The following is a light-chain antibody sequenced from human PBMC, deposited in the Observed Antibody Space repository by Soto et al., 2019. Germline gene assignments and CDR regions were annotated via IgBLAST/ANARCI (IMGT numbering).Light chain of an antibody. V-gene: IGKV1-5*03. CDR1: QNIRSW. Sequence: DMQMTQSPSTLSASVGDRVTITCRASQNIRSWLAWYQQKPWKAPELRIYSASGLVSGVPSRFSGSGSGTEFTLTRSSLQTDDFETDYCQEYNGNSGLTFGGGTKVEIK. CDR2: SAS. CDR3: QEYNGNSGLT. J-gene: IGKJ4*01.